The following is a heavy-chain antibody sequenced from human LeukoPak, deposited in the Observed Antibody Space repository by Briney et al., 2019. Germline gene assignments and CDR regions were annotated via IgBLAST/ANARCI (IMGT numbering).Heavy chain of an antibody. CDR2: IWYDGSNK. J-gene: IGHJ4*02. V-gene: IGHV3-33*01. Sequence: GRSLRVSCAASGFTFSSDGMHWVRQAPGKGLEWVAVIWYDGSNKYYADSVKGRFTISRDNSKNTLYLQMNSLRAEDTAVYYCATLGDYGDDSFEYWGQGTLVTASS. CDR1: GFTFSSDG. CDR3: ATLGDYGDDSFEY. D-gene: IGHD4-17*01.